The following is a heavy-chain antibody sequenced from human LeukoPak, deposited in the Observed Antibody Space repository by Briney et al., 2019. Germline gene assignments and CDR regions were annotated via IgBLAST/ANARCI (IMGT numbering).Heavy chain of an antibody. V-gene: IGHV3-23*01. D-gene: IGHD3-22*01. CDR1: GFTFSSYA. J-gene: IGHJ4*02. Sequence: GGSLRLSCAASGFTFSSYAMGWVRQAPGKGLEWVSAISGSGGSTYYADSVKGRFTISRDNSKNTLYLQMNSLRAEDTAVYYCAKRDEMRITMIVVVSFDYWGQGTLVTVSS. CDR3: AKRDEMRITMIVVVSFDY. CDR2: ISGSGGST.